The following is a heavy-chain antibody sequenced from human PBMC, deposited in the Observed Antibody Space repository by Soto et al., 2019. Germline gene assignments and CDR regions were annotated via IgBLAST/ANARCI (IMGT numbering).Heavy chain of an antibody. V-gene: IGHV4-39*01. D-gene: IGHD2-2*01. CDR2: VYYTGTT. CDR1: NFSVLTSIYY. Sequence: TLSLTCTVSNFSVLTSIYYWAWIRQPPGKGLEWVGTVYYTGTTYYNPSLQSRVTISIDTSKNQFSLNLNSVTAADTAVYYCARNWNLALVPAAYFDSWGQGTLVTVSS. CDR3: ARNWNLALVPAAYFDS. J-gene: IGHJ4*02.